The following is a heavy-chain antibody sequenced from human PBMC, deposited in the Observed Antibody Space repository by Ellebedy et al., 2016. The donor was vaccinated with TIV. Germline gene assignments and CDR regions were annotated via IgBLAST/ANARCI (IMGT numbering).Heavy chain of an antibody. V-gene: IGHV1-3*01. J-gene: IGHJ5*02. D-gene: IGHD6-19*01. Sequence: AASVKVSCKASGYTFTSNAIHWVRQAPGQSLEWMGWINVGNGDTKYLQKSQDRVTITRDTSASTAYMELRSLKSEDTALYYCARDGAVGPAGRWFDHWGQGTLVTVSS. CDR3: ARDGAVGPAGRWFDH. CDR2: INVGNGDT. CDR1: GYTFTSNA.